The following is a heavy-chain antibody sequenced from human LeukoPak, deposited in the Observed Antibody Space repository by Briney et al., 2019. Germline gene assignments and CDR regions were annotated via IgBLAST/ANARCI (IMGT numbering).Heavy chain of an antibody. CDR1: GYTFTSYY. CDR2: INPSGGST. D-gene: IGHD2-15*01. J-gene: IGHJ3*02. CDR3: LVLGYCSAGSCPPNAFDI. Sequence: ASVKVSCKASGYTFTSYYMHWVRQAPGQGLEWRGIINPSGGSTSYAQKFQGRVTMTRDTSTSTVYMELSSLRSEDTAVYYCLVLGYCSAGSCPPNAFDIWGQGTMVTVSS. V-gene: IGHV1-46*01.